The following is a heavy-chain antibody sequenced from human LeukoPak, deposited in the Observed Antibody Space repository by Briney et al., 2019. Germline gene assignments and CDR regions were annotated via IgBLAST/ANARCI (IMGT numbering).Heavy chain of an antibody. J-gene: IGHJ3*02. D-gene: IGHD1-20*01. CDR1: EYTFTSND. CDR3: ARVRYSWKGFDI. Sequence: ASVKVSCKASEYTFTSNDINWVRRATGQGLEWMGWMNPNSGNTGYAQKFQGRVTMTRNTSISTAYMELSSLRSEDTAVYYCARVRYSWKGFDIWGQGTMVTVSS. CDR2: MNPNSGNT. V-gene: IGHV1-8*01.